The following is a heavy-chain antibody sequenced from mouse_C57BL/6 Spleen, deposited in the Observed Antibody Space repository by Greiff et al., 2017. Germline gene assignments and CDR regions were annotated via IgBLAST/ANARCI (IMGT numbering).Heavy chain of an antibody. CDR2: INPGSGGT. J-gene: IGHJ2*01. CDR3: ARDSGTVVAFDY. Sequence: QVQLQQSGAELVRPGTSVKVSCKASGYAFTNYLIEWVKQRPGQGLEWIGVINPGSGGTNYNEKFKGKATLTAVKSSSTADMQLSSLTSEDSAVYFCARDSGTVVAFDYWGQGTTLTVSS. CDR1: GYAFTNYL. D-gene: IGHD1-1*01. V-gene: IGHV1-54*01.